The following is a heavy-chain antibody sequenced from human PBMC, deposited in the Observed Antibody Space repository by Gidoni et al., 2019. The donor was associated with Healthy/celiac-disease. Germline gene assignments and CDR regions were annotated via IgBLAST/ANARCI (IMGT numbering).Heavy chain of an antibody. CDR2: IYYSGST. V-gene: IGHV4-31*03. Sequence: QVQLQEPGPGLVKPSQTLSLTCTVSGGSLSSGGYYWSWIRQHPGKGLEWIGYIYYSGSTYYNPSLKSRVTISVDTSKNQFSLKLSSVTAADTAVYYCARENYDSSGYYYDYWGQGTLVTVSS. CDR1: GGSLSSGGYY. CDR3: ARENYDSSGYYYDY. J-gene: IGHJ4*02. D-gene: IGHD3-22*01.